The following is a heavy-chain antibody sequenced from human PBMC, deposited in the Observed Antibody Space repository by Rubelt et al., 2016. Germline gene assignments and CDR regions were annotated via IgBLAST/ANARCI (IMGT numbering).Heavy chain of an antibody. J-gene: IGHJ4*02. Sequence: QVQLQQWGPGLVKPSGTLSPTCAVSGGSISSSNWWSWVRQPPGKGLEWIGSIYYSGSTYYNPSLKSRVTISVDTSKNQFSLKMSSVTAADTAVYYCAGGSGVHNGALDCWGQGTLVSVSS. D-gene: IGHD5-12*01. CDR3: AGGSGVHNGALDC. V-gene: IGHV4-4*02. CDR2: IYYSGST. CDR1: GGSISSSNW.